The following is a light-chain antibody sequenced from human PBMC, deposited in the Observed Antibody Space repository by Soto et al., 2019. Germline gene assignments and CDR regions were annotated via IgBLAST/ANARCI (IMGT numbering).Light chain of an antibody. Sequence: DIQMTQSPASLSASVGDRVTVTCRASKNIGTYLNWYQQQPGKAPKLLINAASTLQSGVPSRFSGRGSGTDFTLTISSLQPEDFATYYGQQSSGIPYTFGQGTKAEIK. CDR2: AAS. V-gene: IGKV1-39*01. J-gene: IGKJ2*01. CDR3: QQSSGIPYT. CDR1: KNIGTY.